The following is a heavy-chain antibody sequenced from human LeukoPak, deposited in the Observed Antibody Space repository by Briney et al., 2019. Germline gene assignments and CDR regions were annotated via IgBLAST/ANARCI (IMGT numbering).Heavy chain of an antibody. CDR2: ISSSGSTI. D-gene: IGHD3-10*01. Sequence: PGGSLRLSCAASGFTFSSYEMNWVRQAPGKGLERVSYISSSGSTIYYADSVKGRFTISRDNAKNSLYLHMNSLRAEDTAVYYCARWDYGSPFDYWGQGPLVTVSS. CDR3: ARWDYGSPFDY. CDR1: GFTFSSYE. J-gene: IGHJ4*02. V-gene: IGHV3-48*03.